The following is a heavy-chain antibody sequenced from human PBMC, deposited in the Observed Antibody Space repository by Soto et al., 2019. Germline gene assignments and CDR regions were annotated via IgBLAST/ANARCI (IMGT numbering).Heavy chain of an antibody. CDR3: AKNKAKIAVAGNWFDP. Sequence: QVQLVESGGGVVQPGRSLRLSCAASGFTFSSYGMHWVRQAPGKGLEWVAVISYDGSNKYYADSVKGRFTISRDNYKNTLYLQMNSLRAEDTAVYYCAKNKAKIAVAGNWFDPWGQGTLVTVSS. CDR1: GFTFSSYG. CDR2: ISYDGSNK. J-gene: IGHJ5*02. D-gene: IGHD6-19*01. V-gene: IGHV3-30*18.